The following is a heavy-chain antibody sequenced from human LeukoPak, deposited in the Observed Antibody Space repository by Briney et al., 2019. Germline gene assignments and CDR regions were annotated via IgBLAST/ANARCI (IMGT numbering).Heavy chain of an antibody. CDR2: VSGSGSTI. J-gene: IGHJ4*02. V-gene: IGHV3-48*03. CDR1: GFTFSSYE. Sequence: PGGSLRPSCAASGFTFSSYEMNWVRQAPGKGPEWVSYVSGSGSTIYYADSVKGRFTISRDNAKTSLYLQMNSLRVEDTAVYYCARVAAVGKGFFDYWGQGTLVTVSS. CDR3: ARVAAVGKGFFDY. D-gene: IGHD6-13*01.